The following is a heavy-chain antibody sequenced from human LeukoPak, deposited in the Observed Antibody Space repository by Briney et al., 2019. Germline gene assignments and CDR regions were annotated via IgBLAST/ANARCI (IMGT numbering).Heavy chain of an antibody. CDR1: GYTFTSYD. Sequence: GASVKVSCKASGYTFTSYDINWVRQATGQGLEWMGWMNPNSGNTGYAQKFPGRVTMTRNTSISTAYMELSSLRSEARAVYYWSRGLGEDSTVWGQGTLVTVSS. CDR3: SRGLGEDSTV. D-gene: IGHD6-6*01. V-gene: IGHV1-8*01. J-gene: IGHJ4*02. CDR2: MNPNSGNT.